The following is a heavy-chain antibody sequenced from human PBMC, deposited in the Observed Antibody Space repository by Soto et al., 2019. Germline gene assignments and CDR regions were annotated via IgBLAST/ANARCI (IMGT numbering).Heavy chain of an antibody. CDR3: AKDYFSTGYYYGFDF. Sequence: GGSLRLSCAASGFTFSTYAMGWVRQAPGKGLEWVSVIYSGGSTYYADSVKGRFTISRDNSKNTLYLQMNSLRAEDTAVYYCAKDYFSTGYYYGFDFWGQGTLVTVSS. D-gene: IGHD3-22*01. CDR1: GFTFSTYA. V-gene: IGHV3-23*03. J-gene: IGHJ4*02. CDR2: IYSGGST.